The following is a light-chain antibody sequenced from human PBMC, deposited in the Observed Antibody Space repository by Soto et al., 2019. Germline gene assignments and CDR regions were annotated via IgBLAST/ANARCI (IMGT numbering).Light chain of an antibody. V-gene: IGKV1-5*03. CDR3: QQYKSYPWT. Sequence: DIQMTQSPSTLSGSVGDRVTLTCRASQTISSWLAWYQQKPGKAPKILIYKASTLKSGVPSRFSGRGSGTEFTLTISSLQPDDFATYYCQQYKSYPWTFGQGTKVDIK. CDR1: QTISSW. CDR2: KAS. J-gene: IGKJ1*01.